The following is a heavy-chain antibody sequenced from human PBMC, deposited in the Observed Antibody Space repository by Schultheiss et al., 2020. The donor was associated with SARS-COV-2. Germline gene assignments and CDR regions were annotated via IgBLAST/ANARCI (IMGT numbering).Heavy chain of an antibody. V-gene: IGHV3-23*01. D-gene: IGHD4-11*01. J-gene: IGHJ6*02. Sequence: GESLKISCAASGFTFSSYAMSWVRQAPGKGLEWVSAISGSGGSTYYADSVKGRFTISRDSSNNTLSLQMTSLRADDTALYYCAKTLGPTVHYGMDVWGQGTTVTVSS. CDR1: GFTFSSYA. CDR2: ISGSGGST. CDR3: AKTLGPTVHYGMDV.